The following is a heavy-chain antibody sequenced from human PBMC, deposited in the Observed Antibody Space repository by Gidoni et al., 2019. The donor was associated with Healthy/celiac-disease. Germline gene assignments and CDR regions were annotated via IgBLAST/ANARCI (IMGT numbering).Heavy chain of an antibody. D-gene: IGHD3-9*01. V-gene: IGHV4-31*03. Sequence: QVQLQESGPGLVKPSQTLSLTCTVSGGSISSGGYYWSWIRQHPGKGLEWIGYIYYSGSTYYNPSLKSRVTISVDTSKNQFSLKLSSVTAADTAVYYCAREPGDILTGPGWFDPWGQGTLVTVSS. CDR2: IYYSGST. CDR1: GGSISSGGYY. J-gene: IGHJ5*02. CDR3: AREPGDILTGPGWFDP.